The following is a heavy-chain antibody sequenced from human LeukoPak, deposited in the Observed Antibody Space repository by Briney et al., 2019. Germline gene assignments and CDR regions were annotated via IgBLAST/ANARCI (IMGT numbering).Heavy chain of an antibody. CDR2: ISSSSSYI. CDR1: GFTFSSYS. J-gene: IGHJ4*02. CDR3: AREPLYDYSSSPTPFDY. Sequence: GGSLRLSCAASGFTFSSYSMNWVRQAPGKGLEWVSSISSSSSYIYYADSVKGRLTISRDNVKNSLYLQMSILRAEDTAVYYCAREPLYDYSSSPTPFDYWRRGTLVTVSS. D-gene: IGHD4-11*01. V-gene: IGHV3-21*01.